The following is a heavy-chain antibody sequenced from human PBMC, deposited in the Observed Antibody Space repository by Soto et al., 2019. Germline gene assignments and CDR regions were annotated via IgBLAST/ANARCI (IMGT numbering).Heavy chain of an antibody. CDR1: GDSVSSNSAA. CDR2: TYYRSKWYN. Sequence: SQTLSLTCAISGDSVSSNSAAWNWIRQSPSRGLEWLGRTYYRSKWYNDYAVSVKSRITINPDTSKNQFSLQLNSVTPEDTAVYYCARDRIVVLPAAILYYYYYGMDVWGQGTTVTVSS. V-gene: IGHV6-1*01. CDR3: ARDRIVVLPAAILYYYYYGMDV. J-gene: IGHJ6*02. D-gene: IGHD2-2*01.